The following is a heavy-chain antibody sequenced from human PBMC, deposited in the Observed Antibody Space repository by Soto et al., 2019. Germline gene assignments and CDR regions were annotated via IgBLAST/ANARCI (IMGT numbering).Heavy chain of an antibody. J-gene: IGHJ4*02. Sequence: PGGSLRLSCAASGFIFSSYWMHWVRQALGKGLVWVSRINSDGSTSNYADSVKGRFTISRDNAKNTLYLQMNSLRAEDTAVYYCAKVGAVAGTFDYWGQGTLVTVSS. CDR2: INSDGSTS. D-gene: IGHD6-19*01. CDR3: AKVGAVAGTFDY. V-gene: IGHV3-74*01. CDR1: GFIFSSYW.